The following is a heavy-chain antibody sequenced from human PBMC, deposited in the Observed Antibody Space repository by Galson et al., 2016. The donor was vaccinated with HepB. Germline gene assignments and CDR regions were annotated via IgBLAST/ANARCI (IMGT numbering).Heavy chain of an antibody. CDR3: AKEDNIAGATTINN. J-gene: IGHJ4*02. V-gene: IGHV3-30*18. Sequence: SLRPSCAASGFTFSTYGMHWVRQAPGKGLEWVAVISYDRSNKNYAASVKGRFTISRDNSKNTLYVQMNNLGAEDTAVYYCAKEDNIAGATTINNWGQGTLVTVSS. CDR2: ISYDRSNK. CDR1: GFTFSTYG. D-gene: IGHD1-26*01.